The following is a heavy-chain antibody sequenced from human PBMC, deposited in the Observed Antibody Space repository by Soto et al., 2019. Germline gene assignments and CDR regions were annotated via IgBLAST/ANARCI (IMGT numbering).Heavy chain of an antibody. CDR1: GFTFGTTD. V-gene: IGHV3-23*01. J-gene: IGHJ5*02. CDR2: IDGSVGIT. D-gene: IGHD3-10*01. Sequence: PGGSLRLSCAASGFTFGTTDMSWVRQAPGEGLEWVSTIDGSVGITYYADSVKGRFTISRDNSRNTVYLQMNSLRGDDTALYYCVKNSGWFNTWGQGALVTFSS. CDR3: VKNSGWFNT.